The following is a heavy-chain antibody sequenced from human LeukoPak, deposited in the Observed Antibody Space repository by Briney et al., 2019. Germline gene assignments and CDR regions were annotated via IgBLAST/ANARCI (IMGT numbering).Heavy chain of an antibody. CDR1: GYTFTSYG. D-gene: IGHD6-13*01. Sequence: ASVKVSCKASGYTFTSYGISWVRQAPGQGLEWMGWISAYNGNTNYAQNLQGRVTMTRDMSTSTVYMELSSLRSEDTAVYYCATSTSQQLVSLDYWGQGTLVTVSS. J-gene: IGHJ4*02. V-gene: IGHV1-18*01. CDR2: ISAYNGNT. CDR3: ATSTSQQLVSLDY.